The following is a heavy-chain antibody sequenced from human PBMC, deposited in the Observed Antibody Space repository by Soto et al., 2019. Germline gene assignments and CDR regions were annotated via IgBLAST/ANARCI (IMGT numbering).Heavy chain of an antibody. CDR2: ISTYNGNT. J-gene: IGHJ4*02. CDR1: GYTFTSYG. D-gene: IGHD3-10*01. V-gene: IGHV1-18*01. CDR3: AREMVRGVGSDY. Sequence: QVQLVQSGAEVKKPGASVKVSCKASGYTFTSYGISWVRQAPGQGLEWMGWISTYNGNTKYAQKLQGRVTMTTDTSTSTAYTELRSLRSDDATVFYCAREMVRGVGSDYWGQGTLVTVSS.